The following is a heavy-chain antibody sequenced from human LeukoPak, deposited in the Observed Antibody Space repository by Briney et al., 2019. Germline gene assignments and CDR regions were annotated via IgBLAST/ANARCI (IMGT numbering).Heavy chain of an antibody. Sequence: GGSLRLSCAASGFTFSNYAMSWVRQAPGKGLEWVSGISGSSGTTYYTDSVQGRFTISRDNSKDTLYLQMNSLRDDDTAIYYCAESWSCVQYNDWLCYFDYWGQGTLVTVSS. CDR1: GFTFSNYA. CDR2: ISGSSGTT. CDR3: AESWSCVQYNDWLCYFDY. J-gene: IGHJ4*02. V-gene: IGHV3-23*01. D-gene: IGHD3-9*01.